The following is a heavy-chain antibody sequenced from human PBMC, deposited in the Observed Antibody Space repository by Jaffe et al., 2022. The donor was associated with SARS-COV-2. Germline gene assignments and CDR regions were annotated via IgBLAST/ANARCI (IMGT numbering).Heavy chain of an antibody. V-gene: IGHV4-4*02. CDR1: GGSISSSNW. CDR2: IYHSGST. Sequence: QVQLQESGPGLVKPSGTLSLTCAVSGGSISSSNWWSWVRQPPGKGLEWIGEIYHSGSTNYNPSLKSRVTISVDKSKNQFSLKLSSVTAADTAVYYCASYGYYDSSGYSRSHYYFDYWGQGTLVTVSS. D-gene: IGHD3-22*01. CDR3: ASYGYYDSSGYSRSHYYFDY. J-gene: IGHJ4*02.